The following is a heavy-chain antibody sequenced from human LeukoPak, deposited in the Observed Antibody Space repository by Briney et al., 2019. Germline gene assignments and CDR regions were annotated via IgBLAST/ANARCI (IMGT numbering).Heavy chain of an antibody. CDR3: AKAGRSSGWYWFGY. J-gene: IGHJ4*02. CDR1: GFTFRNYA. D-gene: IGHD6-19*01. Sequence: PGGSLRLSCAASGFTFRNYAMSWVRQAPGKGLEWVSAISGSGDETNYADSVKGRLTISRDNSKNTLFLQMNSLRAEDTAVYYCAKAGRSSGWYWFGYWGQGTLVTVFS. V-gene: IGHV3-23*01. CDR2: ISGSGDET.